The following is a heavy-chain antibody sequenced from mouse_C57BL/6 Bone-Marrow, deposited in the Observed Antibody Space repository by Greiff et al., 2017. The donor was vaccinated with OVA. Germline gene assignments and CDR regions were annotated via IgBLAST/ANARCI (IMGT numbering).Heavy chain of an antibody. CDR3: ARDGYDHDEDYYAMDY. Sequence: EVKLMESGGGLVQSGRSLRLSCATSGFTFSDFYMEWVRQAPGKGLEWIAASRNKANDYTTEYSASVKGRFIVSRDTSQSILYLQMNALRAEDTAIYYCARDGYDHDEDYYAMDYWGQGTSVTVSS. J-gene: IGHJ4*01. CDR1: GFTFSDFY. CDR2: SRNKANDYTT. V-gene: IGHV7-1*01. D-gene: IGHD2-4*01.